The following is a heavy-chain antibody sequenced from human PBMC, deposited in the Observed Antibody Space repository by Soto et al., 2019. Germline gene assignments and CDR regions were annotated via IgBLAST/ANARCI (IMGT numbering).Heavy chain of an antibody. J-gene: IGHJ6*02. CDR2: MNPNSGNT. CDR1: GYTFTNYD. V-gene: IGHV1-8*01. D-gene: IGHD3-3*01. CDR3: SSQGVDFWRVGHYYGLGV. Sequence: QVQLVQSGAEVKKPGASVKVSCKASGYTFTNYDVNWVRQAAGQGLEWMGWMNPNSGNTDNAQKFRDRVAMTRNTSIDKAYMELSSLTSEDTAVYYCSSQGVDFWRVGHYYGLGVWGQGTAVTVAS.